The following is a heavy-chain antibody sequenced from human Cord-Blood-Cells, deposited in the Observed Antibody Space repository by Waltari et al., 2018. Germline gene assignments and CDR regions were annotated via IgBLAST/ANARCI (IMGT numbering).Heavy chain of an antibody. CDR3: ARGYYDSSGYHAFDI. Sequence: EVQLVESGVGSVQPGGSLRLSCAAPGFTFSSYWMHRVRQAPGKGLVWVSLINSDGSSTSYADSVKGRFTISRDNAKNTLYLQMNSLRAEDTAVYYCARGYYDSSGYHAFDIWGQGTMVTVSS. J-gene: IGHJ3*02. D-gene: IGHD3-22*01. V-gene: IGHV3-74*01. CDR2: INSDGSST. CDR1: GFTFSSYW.